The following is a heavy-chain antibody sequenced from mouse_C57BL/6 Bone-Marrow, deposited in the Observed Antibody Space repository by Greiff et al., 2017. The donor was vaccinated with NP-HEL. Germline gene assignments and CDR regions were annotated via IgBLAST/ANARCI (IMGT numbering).Heavy chain of an antibody. CDR3: ARPIYYGNYGYYAMDY. CDR2: INPNNGGT. J-gene: IGHJ4*01. V-gene: IGHV1-26*01. D-gene: IGHD2-1*01. Sequence: EVQLQQSGPELVKPGASVKISCKASGYTFTDYYMNWVKQSHGKSLEWIGDINPNNGGTSYNQKFKGKATLTVDKSSSTAYMELRSLTSEDSAVYYCARPIYYGNYGYYAMDYWGQGTSVTVSS. CDR1: GYTFTDYY.